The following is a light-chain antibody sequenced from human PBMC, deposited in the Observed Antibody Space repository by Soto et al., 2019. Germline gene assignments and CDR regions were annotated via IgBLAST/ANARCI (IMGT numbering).Light chain of an antibody. CDR2: DVT. Sequence: QSALTQPASMSASPGQSITISCTGTSSDIGAYNYVSWYQHHPGKAPKLIIYDVTRRPSGVSPRFSGSKSGNTASLTISGLQAEDEADYYCSSFSVDSPLFATGTKVTVL. CDR1: SSDIGAYNY. CDR3: SSFSVDSPL. V-gene: IGLV2-14*01. J-gene: IGLJ6*01.